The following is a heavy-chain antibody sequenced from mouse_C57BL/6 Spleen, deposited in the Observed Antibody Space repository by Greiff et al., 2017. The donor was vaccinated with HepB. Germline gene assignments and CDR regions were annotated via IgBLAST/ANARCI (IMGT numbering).Heavy chain of an antibody. CDR3: ARSGYDRAMDY. Sequence: QVQLQQSGAELVRPGTSVKVSCKASGYAFTNYLIEWVKQRPGQGLEWIGVINPGSGGTNYNEKFKGKATLTADKSSSTAYMQLSSLTSEDSAVYFCARSGYDRAMDYWGQGTSVTVSS. CDR1: GYAFTNYL. D-gene: IGHD3-1*01. V-gene: IGHV1-54*01. CDR2: INPGSGGT. J-gene: IGHJ4*01.